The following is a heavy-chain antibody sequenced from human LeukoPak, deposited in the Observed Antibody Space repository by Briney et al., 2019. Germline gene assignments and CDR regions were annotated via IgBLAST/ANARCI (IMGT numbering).Heavy chain of an antibody. Sequence: PGGSLRLSCAASGFTFSDYYMSWIRQAPGKGLEWVSVIYSGGSTYYADSVKGRFTISRHNSKNTPYLQMNSLRAEDTAVYYCARIAHSDFDYWGQGTLVTVSS. CDR1: GFTFSDYY. D-gene: IGHD2-21*01. CDR2: IYSGGST. V-gene: IGHV3-53*04. J-gene: IGHJ4*02. CDR3: ARIAHSDFDY.